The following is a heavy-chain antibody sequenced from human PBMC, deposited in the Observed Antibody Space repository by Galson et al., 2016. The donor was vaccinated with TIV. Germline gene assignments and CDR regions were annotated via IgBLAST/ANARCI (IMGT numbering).Heavy chain of an antibody. CDR3: ARVVLAYSNYDGYYQGMDV. V-gene: IGHV1-69*06. Sequence: SVKVSCKASGDTFNSYGIAWVRQAPGQGLEWMGGIIPMIGTPKYAQKFQGRVTITADKSTSTAYMELSSLRSEDTARYYCARVVLAYSNYDGYYQGMDVWGQGTTVTVSS. CDR2: IIPMIGTP. D-gene: IGHD4-11*01. J-gene: IGHJ6*02. CDR1: GDTFNSYG.